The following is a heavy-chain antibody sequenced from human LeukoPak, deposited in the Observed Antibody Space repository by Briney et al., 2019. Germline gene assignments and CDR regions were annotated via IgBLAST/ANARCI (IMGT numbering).Heavy chain of an antibody. V-gene: IGHV3-30*18. D-gene: IGHD6-19*01. CDR1: GFTFSSYG. CDR2: ISSDGSKK. J-gene: IGHJ4*02. Sequence: GGSLRLSCAASGFTFSSYGMHWVRQAPGKGLEWVAVISSDGSKKYYADSVKGRFTISRDNSKNTLYLQMNSLRAEDTAVYYYAKESRVAGFDYWGQGTLVTVSS. CDR3: AKESRVAGFDY.